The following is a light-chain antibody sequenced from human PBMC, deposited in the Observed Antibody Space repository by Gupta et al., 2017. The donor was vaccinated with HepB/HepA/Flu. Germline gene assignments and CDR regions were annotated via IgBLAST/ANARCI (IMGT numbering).Light chain of an antibody. CDR1: SSDVGSYNY. Sequence: QSALTQPASVSGSPGQSITISCPGPSSDVGSYNYVSWYQQHPGKAPKLMIYDVSNRPSGVSNRFSGSKSGNTASLTISGLQAEDEADYYCSSYTSSSTVVFGGGTKLTVL. V-gene: IGLV2-14*01. J-gene: IGLJ2*01. CDR3: SSYTSSSTVV. CDR2: DVS.